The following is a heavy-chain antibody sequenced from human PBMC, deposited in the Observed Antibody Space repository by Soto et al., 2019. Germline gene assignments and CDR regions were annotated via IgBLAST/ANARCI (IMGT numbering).Heavy chain of an antibody. CDR1: GGTFSSYA. CDR3: ARVVSAAGTKSHYYYYYGMDV. Sequence: SVKVSCKASGGTFSSYAISWVRQAPGQGLEWVGGIIPIFGTANYAQKFQGRVTITADESTSTAYMELSSLRSEDTAVYYCARVVSAAGTKSHYYYYYGMDVWGQGTTVTVSS. D-gene: IGHD6-13*01. CDR2: IIPIFGTA. V-gene: IGHV1-69*13. J-gene: IGHJ6*02.